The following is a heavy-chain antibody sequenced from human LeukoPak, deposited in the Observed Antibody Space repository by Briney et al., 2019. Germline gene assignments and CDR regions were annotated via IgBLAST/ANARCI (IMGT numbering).Heavy chain of an antibody. J-gene: IGHJ6*02. CDR1: GFTFSDYG. D-gene: IGHD3-3*01. CDR2: IYSGGST. CDR3: ARELYYDFWSGYYTPQTDYYYGMDV. Sequence: GRSLRLSCAASGFTFSDYGMHWVRQAPGKGLEWVSVIYSGGSTYYADSVKGRFTISRDNSKNTLYLQMNSLRDEDTAVYYCARELYYDFWSGYYTPQTDYYYGMDVWGQGTTVTVSS. V-gene: IGHV3-66*01.